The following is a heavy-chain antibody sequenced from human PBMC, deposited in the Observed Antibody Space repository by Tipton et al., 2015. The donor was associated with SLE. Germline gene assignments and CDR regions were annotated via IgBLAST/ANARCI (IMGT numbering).Heavy chain of an antibody. CDR1: GYTFSDHY. CDR2: INPNTGDT. J-gene: IGHJ5*02. V-gene: IGHV1-2*02. D-gene: IGHD3-3*01. CDR3: AKPLFDYWSPSPLAS. Sequence: QSGAEVRKPGASVKVACKASGYTFSDHYMHWVRQAPGQGLEWMGWINPNTGDTNYAQDFKGRVTMTRDTSINTAYMELNRLTSDDTAMYYCAKPLFDYWSPSPLASWGQGILVSVSS.